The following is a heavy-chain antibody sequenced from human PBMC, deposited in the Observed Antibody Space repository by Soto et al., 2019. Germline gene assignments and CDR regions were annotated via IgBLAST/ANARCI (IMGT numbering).Heavy chain of an antibody. CDR2: IYYSGST. V-gene: IGHV4-39*01. J-gene: IGHJ6*02. CDR3: ARHRGMVLILDV. CDR1: GGSISSSSYY. D-gene: IGHD2-8*01. Sequence: SETLSLTCTVSGGSISSSSYYWGWIRQPPGKGLEWIGSIYYSGSTYYNPSLKSRVTISVDTSKNQFSLKLSSVTAADTAVYYCARHRGMVLILDVWRQGTTVTVSS.